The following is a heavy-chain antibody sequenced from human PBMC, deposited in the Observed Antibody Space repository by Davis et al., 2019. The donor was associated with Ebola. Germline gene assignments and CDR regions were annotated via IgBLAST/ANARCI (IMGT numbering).Heavy chain of an antibody. V-gene: IGHV1-46*01. CDR1: GYDFTNYY. J-gene: IGHJ4*02. D-gene: IGHD6-13*01. CDR3: ARDILYGSSWKGPFDY. Sequence: AASVKVSCKASGYDFTNYYIHWVRQAPGQGLEWMGIVNPSASRTTYTYAQKFQGKITMTGETTTSTVYMELSSLTSDDTAGYYCARDILYGSSWKGPFDYWGQGTLVTVSS. CDR2: VNPSASRT.